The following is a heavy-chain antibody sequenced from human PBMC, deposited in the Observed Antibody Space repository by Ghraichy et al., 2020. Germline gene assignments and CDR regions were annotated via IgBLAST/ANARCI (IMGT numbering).Heavy chain of an antibody. Sequence: SETLSLTCTVSGGSISSHYWRWIRHPPGKGLEWIGYIYYSGSTNYNPSLKSRVPISVDTSKHQFSLKLSSVTAADTAVYYCARASEGFGEYYYYGMDVWGQGTTVTVSS. CDR2: IYYSGST. CDR1: GGSISSHY. J-gene: IGHJ6*02. D-gene: IGHD3-10*01. CDR3: ARASEGFGEYYYYGMDV. V-gene: IGHV4-59*11.